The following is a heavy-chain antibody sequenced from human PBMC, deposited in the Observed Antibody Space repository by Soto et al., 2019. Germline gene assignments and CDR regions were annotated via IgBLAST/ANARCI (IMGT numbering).Heavy chain of an antibody. J-gene: IGHJ4*02. Sequence: PSETLSLTCTVSGGSISSGDYYWSWIRQPPGKGLEWIGYIYYSGSTYYNPSLKSRVTISVDTSKNQFSLKLSSVTAADTAVYYWARNGDSGSSCFDYWGQGTRVTVAS. CDR3: ARNGDSGSSCFDY. V-gene: IGHV4-30-4*01. D-gene: IGHD1-26*01. CDR2: IYYSGST. CDR1: GGSISSGDYY.